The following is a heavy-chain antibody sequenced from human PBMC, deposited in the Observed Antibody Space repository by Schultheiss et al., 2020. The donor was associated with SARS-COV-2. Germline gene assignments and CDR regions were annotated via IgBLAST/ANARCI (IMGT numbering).Heavy chain of an antibody. D-gene: IGHD6-19*01. V-gene: IGHV3-64*04. CDR1: GFTVSSNY. CDR2: ISSNGGST. CDR3: GRGDKGGYSSGWYALQH. J-gene: IGHJ1*01. Sequence: GGSLRLSCAASGFTVSSNYMSWVRQAPGKGLEYVSAISSNGGSTYYADSVKGRFTISRDNSKNTLYLQMNSLRAEDTAVYYCGRGDKGGYSSGWYALQHWGQGTLVTVSS.